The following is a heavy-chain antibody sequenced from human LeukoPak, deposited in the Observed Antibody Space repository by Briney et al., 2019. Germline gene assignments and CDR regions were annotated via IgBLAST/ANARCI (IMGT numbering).Heavy chain of an antibody. J-gene: IGHJ4*02. CDR3: ATLASYGDYPIDY. Sequence: ASVKVSCKASGYTFTSYDTNWVRQATGQGLEWMGWMNPNSGNTGYAQKFQGRVTMTRNTSISTAYMELSSLRSEDTAVYYCATLASYGDYPIDYWGQGTLVTVSS. CDR2: MNPNSGNT. V-gene: IGHV1-8*01. D-gene: IGHD4-17*01. CDR1: GYTFTSYD.